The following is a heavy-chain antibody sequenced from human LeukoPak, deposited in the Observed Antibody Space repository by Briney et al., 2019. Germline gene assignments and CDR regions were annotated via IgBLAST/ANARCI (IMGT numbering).Heavy chain of an antibody. CDR1: GGSISSYY. V-gene: IGHV4-59*12. CDR2: IYYSGST. D-gene: IGHD3-22*01. Sequence: PSETLSLTCTVSGGSISSYYWGWIRQPPGKGLEWIGYIYYSGSTNYNPSLKSRVTISVDTSKNQFSLKLSSVTAADTAVYYCARELRYYDSSGYYHNWFDPWGQGTLVTVSS. J-gene: IGHJ5*02. CDR3: ARELRYYDSSGYYHNWFDP.